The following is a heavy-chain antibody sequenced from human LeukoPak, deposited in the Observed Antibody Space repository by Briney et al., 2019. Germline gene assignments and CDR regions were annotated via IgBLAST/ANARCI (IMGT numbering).Heavy chain of an antibody. D-gene: IGHD3-22*01. CDR1: GFTFSSYS. J-gene: IGHJ1*01. CDR2: ISSSSSYI. V-gene: IGHV3-21*04. CDR3: AKDRLGYYDSSGYYSAEYFQH. Sequence: GGSLRLSCAASGFTFSSYSMNWVRQAPGKGLEWVSSISSSSSYIYYADSVKGRFTISRDNSKNTLYLQMNSLRAEDTAVYYCAKDRLGYYDSSGYYSAEYFQHWGQGTLVTVSS.